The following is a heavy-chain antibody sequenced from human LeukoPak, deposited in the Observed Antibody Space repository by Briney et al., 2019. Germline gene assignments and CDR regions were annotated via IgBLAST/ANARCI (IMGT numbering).Heavy chain of an antibody. J-gene: IGHJ4*02. V-gene: IGHV3-43*01. CDR3: ARDVY. Sequence: GGSLRLSCAASGFTFDDYTMHWVRQTPGKTLEWVSLINWDGYTTYYADSVKGRFTVSRDNAKNSLYLQMNSLRAEDTAVYYCARDVYWGQGTLVTVSS. CDR2: INWDGYTT. CDR1: GFTFDDYT.